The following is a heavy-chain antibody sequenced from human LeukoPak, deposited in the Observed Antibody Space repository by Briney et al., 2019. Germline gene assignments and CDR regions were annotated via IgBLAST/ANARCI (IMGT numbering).Heavy chain of an antibody. D-gene: IGHD1-26*01. CDR2: IYSGGST. Sequence: GGSLRLSCAASGFAVSSNYMSWVRRAPGKGLEWVSVIYSGGSTYYADSVKGRFTISRDNSKNTLYLQMNSLRADDTAVYYCARDGAEVLVGALVGATYDAFDIWGQGTMVTVSS. J-gene: IGHJ3*02. V-gene: IGHV3-53*01. CDR3: ARDGAEVLVGALVGATYDAFDI. CDR1: GFAVSSNY.